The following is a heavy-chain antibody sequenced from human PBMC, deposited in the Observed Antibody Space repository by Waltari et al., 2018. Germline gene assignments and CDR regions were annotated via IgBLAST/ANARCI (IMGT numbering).Heavy chain of an antibody. V-gene: IGHV4-34*01. J-gene: IGHJ4*02. CDR1: GGSFSGYY. D-gene: IGHD2-15*01. CDR3: ARISVDYFDY. Sequence: QVQLQQWGAGLLKPSETLSLTCAADGGSFSGYYWSWIRQPPGKGLGWIGEINHSGSTNYNPSLKSRVTISVDTSKNQFSLKLSSVTAADTAVYYCARISVDYFDYWGQGTLVTVSS. CDR2: INHSGST.